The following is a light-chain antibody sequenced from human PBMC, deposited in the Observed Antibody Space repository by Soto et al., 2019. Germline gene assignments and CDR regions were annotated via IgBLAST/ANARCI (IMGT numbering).Light chain of an antibody. CDR3: QQYDRWPVT. J-gene: IGKJ4*01. CDR2: GAS. Sequence: EVVMTQSPATLSVSPGERVTFSCRASQSVTTNLAWYQHKPGQSPRLLISGASTGASGFPPRFSGSGSGTDFTLTIDRLQAADFAVYYCQQYDRWPVTFGGGTKVEIK. V-gene: IGKV3-15*01. CDR1: QSVTTN.